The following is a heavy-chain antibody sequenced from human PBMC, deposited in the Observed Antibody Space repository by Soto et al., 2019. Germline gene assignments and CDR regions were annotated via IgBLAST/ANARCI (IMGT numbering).Heavy chain of an antibody. CDR3: ATLSVVPAATFDY. CDR1: SGSIRRSNW. Sequence: SETLSLTCAVSSGSIRRSNWWSWVRQPPGKGLEWIGEIYRSGNTNYNPSLKSRVTISVDKSKNQFSLNLSSVTAADTAVYYCATLSVVPAATFDYWGQGTLVTVSS. V-gene: IGHV4-4*02. J-gene: IGHJ4*02. CDR2: IYRSGNT. D-gene: IGHD2-2*01.